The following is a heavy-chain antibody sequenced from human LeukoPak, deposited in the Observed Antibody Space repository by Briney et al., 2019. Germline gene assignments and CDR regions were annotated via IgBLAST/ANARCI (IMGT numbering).Heavy chain of an antibody. CDR3: ATPPLLTGSLRSDY. CDR1: GGTFGSYA. CDR2: IIPIFGTA. J-gene: IGHJ4*02. V-gene: IGHV1-69*05. D-gene: IGHD3-9*01. Sequence: ASVKVSCKASGGTFGSYAISWVRQAPGQGLEWMGGIIPIFGTANYAQKFQGRVTITTDESTSTAYMELSSLRSEDTAVYYCATPPLLTGSLRSDYWGQGTLVTVSS.